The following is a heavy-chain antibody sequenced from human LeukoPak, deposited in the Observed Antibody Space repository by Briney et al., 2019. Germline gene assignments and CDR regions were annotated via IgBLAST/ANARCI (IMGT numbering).Heavy chain of an antibody. J-gene: IGHJ4*02. Sequence: GGSLRLSCAVSGLTFSNYWMHWVRQAPGKGLVWVSRISNDGTSTSYADSVKGRFTISRDNAKNTLYLQVNSLRVEDTAVYYCARDVVGPSTLIDHWGQGTLVTVSS. D-gene: IGHD1-26*01. V-gene: IGHV3-74*01. CDR2: ISNDGTST. CDR1: GLTFSNYW. CDR3: ARDVVGPSTLIDH.